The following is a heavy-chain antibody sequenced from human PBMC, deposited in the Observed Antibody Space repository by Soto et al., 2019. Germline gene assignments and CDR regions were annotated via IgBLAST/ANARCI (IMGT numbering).Heavy chain of an antibody. CDR1: GFTFSSYG. D-gene: IGHD3-16*01. Sequence: GGSLRLSCAASGFTFSSYGMHWVRQAPGKGLEWVAVISYDGSNKYYADSVKGRFTISRDNSKNTLYLQMNSLRAEDTAVYYCAKETLGEEMATITGAFDIWGQGXMVTVS. CDR3: AKETLGEEMATITGAFDI. V-gene: IGHV3-30*18. CDR2: ISYDGSNK. J-gene: IGHJ3*02.